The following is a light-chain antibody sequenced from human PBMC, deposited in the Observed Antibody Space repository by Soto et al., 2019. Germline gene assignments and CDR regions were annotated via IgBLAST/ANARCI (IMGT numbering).Light chain of an antibody. V-gene: IGKV3-20*01. J-gene: IGKJ2*02. CDR3: QQYGSSPQCT. CDR2: GAS. CDR1: QGVNSY. Sequence: EIVLTQLPASLSVYPGERATLSCRASQGVNSYLAWYQHKPGQAPRLLIYGASTRAADVPARFSGSGSGTDFTLTISRLEPEDFAVYYCQQYGSSPQCTFGQGTKLEIK.